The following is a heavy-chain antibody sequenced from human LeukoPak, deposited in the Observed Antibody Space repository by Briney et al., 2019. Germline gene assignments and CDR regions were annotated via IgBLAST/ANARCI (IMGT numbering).Heavy chain of an antibody. CDR3: ARARGSIFGVVIDY. CDR2: IYYSGST. Sequence: NPSETLSLTCTVSGGSISSYYWSWIRQPPGKGPEWIGYIYYSGSTNYNPSLKSRVTISVDTSKNQFSLKLSSVTAADTAVYYCARARGSIFGVVIDYWGQGTLVTVSS. D-gene: IGHD3-3*01. J-gene: IGHJ4*02. V-gene: IGHV4-59*01. CDR1: GGSISSYY.